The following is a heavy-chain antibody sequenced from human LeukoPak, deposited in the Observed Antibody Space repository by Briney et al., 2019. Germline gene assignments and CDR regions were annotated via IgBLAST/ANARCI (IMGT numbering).Heavy chain of an antibody. J-gene: IGHJ6*03. Sequence: PGGSLRLSCAASGFTVSSNYMSWVRQAPGKGLEWVSVIYSGGSTYYADSVKGRFTISRDNSKNTLYLQMNSLRAEDTAVYYCARSFSGWGAPPAGYYYYYYMDVWGKGTTVTVSS. CDR2: IYSGGST. V-gene: IGHV3-53*01. CDR3: ARSFSGWGAPPAGYYYYYYMDV. D-gene: IGHD6-19*01. CDR1: GFTVSSNY.